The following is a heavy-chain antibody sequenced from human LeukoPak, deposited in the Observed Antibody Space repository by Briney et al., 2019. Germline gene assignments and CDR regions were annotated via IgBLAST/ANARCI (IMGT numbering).Heavy chain of an antibody. J-gene: IGHJ3*02. D-gene: IGHD7-27*01. V-gene: IGHV3-23*01. CDR3: ANRRLGRGAFDI. CDR1: GFTFSSYD. CDR2: ISGSDEST. Sequence: GGSLRLSCAASGFTFSSYDMSWIRQAPGKGLEWVSEISGSDESTKYVDSVKGRFTISRDNSKNTLYLLLNSLRVDDTAVYYCANRRLGRGAFDIWGQGTMVIVSS.